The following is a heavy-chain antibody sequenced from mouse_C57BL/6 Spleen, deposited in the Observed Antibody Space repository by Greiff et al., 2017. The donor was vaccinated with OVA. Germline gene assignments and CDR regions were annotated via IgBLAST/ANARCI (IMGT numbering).Heavy chain of an antibody. Sequence: QVQLQQPGAELVRPGTSVTLSCKASGYTFTSYWMHWVKQRPGQGLEWIGVIDPSDSYTNYNQKFKGKATLTVDTSSSTAYMQLSSLTSEDSAVYYCASDTTDYFDYWGQGTTLTVSS. J-gene: IGHJ2*01. V-gene: IGHV1-59*01. CDR2: IDPSDSYT. CDR3: ASDTTDYFDY. D-gene: IGHD1-1*01. CDR1: GYTFTSYW.